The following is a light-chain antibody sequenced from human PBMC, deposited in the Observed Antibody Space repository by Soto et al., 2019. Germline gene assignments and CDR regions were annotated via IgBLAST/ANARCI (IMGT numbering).Light chain of an antibody. CDR1: SSKIGNNY. Sequence: QSVLTQPPSVSAAPGQKVTISCSGSSSKIGNNYVYWYQQLPGTAPKLLIYENNKRPSGIPDRFSGSKSGTSATLGITGLQTGDEADYYCGTWDSSLSAYVFGTGTKVTVL. CDR2: ENN. V-gene: IGLV1-51*02. J-gene: IGLJ1*01. CDR3: GTWDSSLSAYV.